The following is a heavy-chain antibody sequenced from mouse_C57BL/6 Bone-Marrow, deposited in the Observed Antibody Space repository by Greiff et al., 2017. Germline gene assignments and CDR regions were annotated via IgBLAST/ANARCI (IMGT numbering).Heavy chain of an antibody. CDR2: IYIGNGYT. CDR1: GYTFTSYG. CDR3: ARGYYGSRSAWFAY. V-gene: IGHV1-58*01. Sequence: EVQLQESGAELVRPGSSVKMSCKTSGYTFTSYGINWVKQRPGQGLEWIGYIYIGNGYTEYNEKFKGKATLTSDTSSSTAYLQLSSLTSEDSASYCCARGYYGSRSAWFAYWGQGTLVTVSA. J-gene: IGHJ3*01. D-gene: IGHD1-1*01.